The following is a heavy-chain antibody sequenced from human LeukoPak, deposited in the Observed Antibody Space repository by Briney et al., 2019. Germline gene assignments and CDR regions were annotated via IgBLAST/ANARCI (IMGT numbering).Heavy chain of an antibody. D-gene: IGHD4-17*01. V-gene: IGHV1-46*01. Sequence: GASVKVSCKAFGYTFTSNYMHWVRQAPGQGPEWMGVISPSGGSTTYAQKFQGRVTLTRDMSTSTDYLELSSLRSEDTAVYYCARVGDYGDYFDYWGQGTLVTVSS. CDR3: ARVGDYGDYFDY. CDR1: GYTFTSNY. CDR2: ISPSGGST. J-gene: IGHJ4*02.